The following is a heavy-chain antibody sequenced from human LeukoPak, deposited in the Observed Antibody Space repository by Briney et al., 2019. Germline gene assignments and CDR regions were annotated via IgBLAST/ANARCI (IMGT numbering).Heavy chain of an antibody. Sequence: GGSLRLSCTASGFTFSGYGMHWVRQAPGMGLEWVAIISYDGSNTFYGDSVKGRFTISRDNSKKTLYLQMNSLRTEDTAVYYCARDSPQLRFLEWLPRSPHDAFDIWGQGTMVTVSS. CDR1: GFTFSGYG. CDR2: ISYDGSNT. J-gene: IGHJ3*02. D-gene: IGHD3-3*01. V-gene: IGHV3-30*03. CDR3: ARDSPQLRFLEWLPRSPHDAFDI.